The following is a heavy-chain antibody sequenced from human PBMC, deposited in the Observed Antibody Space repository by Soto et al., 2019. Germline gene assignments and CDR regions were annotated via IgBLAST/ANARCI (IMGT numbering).Heavy chain of an antibody. CDR1: GGSISSGGYY. CDR2: IYSSGST. Sequence: QVQLQESGPGLVKPSQTLSLTCTVSGGSISSGGYYWSWIRQHPGKGLEGIGYIYSSGSTYYNPSLKSRITISVDTSKHQFSLKLSSVTAADTAVYYCARSSPVVTAPWGQGTLVTVSS. J-gene: IGHJ5*02. V-gene: IGHV4-31*03. D-gene: IGHD2-21*02. CDR3: ARSSPVVTAP.